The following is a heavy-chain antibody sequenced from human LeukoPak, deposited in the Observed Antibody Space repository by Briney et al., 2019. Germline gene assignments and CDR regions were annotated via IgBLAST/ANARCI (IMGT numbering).Heavy chain of an antibody. CDR1: RFTFSSYS. D-gene: IGHD3-16*01. J-gene: IGHJ4*02. Sequence: GGSLRLSCAASRFTFSSYSMNWVRQAPGKGLEWLANIKGDGSDKNYVDSVKGRFTISRDNAKNSLFLQMSSLRGEDTALYYCATEHWGPNSWGQGTLVTVSS. CDR2: IKGDGSDK. CDR3: ATEHWGPNS. V-gene: IGHV3-7*01.